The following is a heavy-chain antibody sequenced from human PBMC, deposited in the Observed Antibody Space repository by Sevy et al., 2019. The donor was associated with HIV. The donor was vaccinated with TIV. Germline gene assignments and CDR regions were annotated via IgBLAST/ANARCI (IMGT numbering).Heavy chain of an antibody. Sequence: ASVKVSCRASGYTFRNYGISWVRRAPGQGLEWLGWISAYTGDTDFAQKVKARVTLTSDTSTNTAYLELRSLRSDDTAVYYGARDKPQGVVVLPGSMWGGIDYWGQGTLVTVSS. J-gene: IGHJ4*02. V-gene: IGHV1-18*01. CDR2: ISAYTGDT. D-gene: IGHD2-2*01. CDR3: ARDKPQGVVVLPGSMWGGIDY. CDR1: GYTFRNYG.